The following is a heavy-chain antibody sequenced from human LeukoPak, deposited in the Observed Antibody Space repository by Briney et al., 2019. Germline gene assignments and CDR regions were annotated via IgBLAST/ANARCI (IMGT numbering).Heavy chain of an antibody. D-gene: IGHD2-2*01. CDR1: GFTFSSYS. CDR2: ISHNSAIM. V-gene: IGHV3-48*01. J-gene: IGHJ6*02. CDR3: ARGWDVVPAAGRYYYYYGMDV. Sequence: GGSLRLSCAASGFTFSSYSMNWVRQAPGKGLEWVSSISHNSAIMYYADSVKGRFTISRDNAKNSLYLQMNSLRAEDTAVYYCARGWDVVPAAGRYYYYYGMDVWGQGTTVTVSS.